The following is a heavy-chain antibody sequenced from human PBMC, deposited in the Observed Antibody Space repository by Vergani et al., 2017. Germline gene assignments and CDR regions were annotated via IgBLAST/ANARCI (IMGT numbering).Heavy chain of an antibody. V-gene: IGHV3-15*07. CDR1: GFSFRHAW. D-gene: IGHD2-21*01. CDR3: TTDPRYCGDGSCYWLRDHHYYGMDV. J-gene: IGHJ6*02. CDR2: IKSTFDRGTT. Sequence: ELQLVESGGGIVKPGGSLRPSCVASGFSFRHAWMNWVRRTPGKGLEWVGRIKSTFDRGTTDYAAAVKGRFTISRDDSKNTLFLQMNCLKTEDIGVYYCTTDPRYCGDGSCYWLRDHHYYGMDVWGQGTTVTVSS.